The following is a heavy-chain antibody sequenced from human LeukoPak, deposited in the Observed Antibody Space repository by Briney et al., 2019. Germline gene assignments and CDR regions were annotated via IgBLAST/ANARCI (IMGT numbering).Heavy chain of an antibody. V-gene: IGHV4-59*01. CDR2: IYYSGST. CDR3: ARDDSGSYHQLGV. CDR1: GDSISTYY. D-gene: IGHD1-26*01. J-gene: IGHJ6*02. Sequence: SETLSLTCTVSGDSISTYYWSWIRQPPGKGLEWIGYIYYSGSTNYNPSLKSRVAISVDTSKNQFSLKLISVTAADTAVYYCARDDSGSYHQLGVWGQGTTVTVSS.